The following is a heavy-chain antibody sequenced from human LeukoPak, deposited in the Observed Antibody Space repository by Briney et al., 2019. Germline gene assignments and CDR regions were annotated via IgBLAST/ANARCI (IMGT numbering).Heavy chain of an antibody. D-gene: IGHD3-22*01. CDR1: GYSFTSYW. V-gene: IGHV5-51*01. J-gene: IGHJ4*02. Sequence: GESLKISCKASGYSFTSYWIGWVRQMPGKGLEWIGIIYPGDSDTRYSPSFQGQVTISADKSISTAYLQWASLKASDTAMYYCARPGYYDSSGYYPIDYWGQGTLVTVSS. CDR2: IYPGDSDT. CDR3: ARPGYYDSSGYYPIDY.